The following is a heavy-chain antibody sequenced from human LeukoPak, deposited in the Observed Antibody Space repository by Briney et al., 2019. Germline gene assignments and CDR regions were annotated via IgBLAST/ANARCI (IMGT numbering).Heavy chain of an antibody. CDR1: GYTFTSYD. J-gene: IGHJ4*02. D-gene: IGHD2-15*01. CDR3: VKVLDYLGGGSCPRKYFDY. CDR2: MNPNSGNT. Sequence: ASVKVSCKASGYTFTSYDINWVRQATGQGREWMGWMNPNSGNTGYAQKFQGRVTMTRDTSISTAYMELSRLRSDDTAVYYCVKVLDYLGGGSCPRKYFDYWGQGPLVTISS. V-gene: IGHV1-8*02.